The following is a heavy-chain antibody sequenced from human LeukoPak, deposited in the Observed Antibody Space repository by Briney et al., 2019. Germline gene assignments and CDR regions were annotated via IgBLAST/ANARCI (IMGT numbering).Heavy chain of an antibody. J-gene: IGHJ4*02. CDR2: ISSSGSTI. CDR3: ARAPSFWSGYPDY. V-gene: IGHV3-11*01. Sequence: LSLTCAVYGGSFSGYYMSWIRQAPGKGLEWVSYISSSGSTIYYADSVKGRFTISRDNAKNSLYLQMNSLRAEDTAVYYCARAPSFWSGYPDYWGQGTLVTVSS. D-gene: IGHD3-3*01. CDR1: GGSFSGYY.